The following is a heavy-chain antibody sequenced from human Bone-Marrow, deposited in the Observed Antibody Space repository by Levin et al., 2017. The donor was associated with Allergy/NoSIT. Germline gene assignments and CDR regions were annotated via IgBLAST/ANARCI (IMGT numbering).Heavy chain of an antibody. CDR1: GFTVSRNY. V-gene: IGHV3-53*01. CDR2: IYSDGST. J-gene: IGHJ4*02. CDR3: ASNADFGY. Sequence: GESLKISCAASGFTVSRNYMNWVRQAPGKGLEWVSLIYSDGSTHYADSVRGRFTITRDNSKNTLFLQMTSLRVDDTAVYYCASNADFGYWGQGTLVTVSS.